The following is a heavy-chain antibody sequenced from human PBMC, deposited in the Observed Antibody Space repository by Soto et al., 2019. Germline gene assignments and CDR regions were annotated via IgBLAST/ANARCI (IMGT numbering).Heavy chain of an antibody. CDR1: GGTFSSYA. CDR2: IIPIFGTA. J-gene: IGHJ4*02. V-gene: IGHV1-69*13. CDR3: ARDVGYCSSTSCYTGPFDY. Sequence: ASVKVSCKASGGTFSSYAISWVRQAPGQGLEWMGGIIPIFGTANYAQKFQGRVTITADESTSTAYMELSSLRSEDTAVYYCARDVGYCSSTSCYTGPFDYWGQGTLVTVS. D-gene: IGHD2-2*02.